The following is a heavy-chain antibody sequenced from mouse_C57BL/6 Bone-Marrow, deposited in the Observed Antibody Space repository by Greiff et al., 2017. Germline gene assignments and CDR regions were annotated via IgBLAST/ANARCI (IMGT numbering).Heavy chain of an antibody. CDR1: GYTFTNYW. Sequence: VQLQQSGAELVRPGTSVKMSCKASGYTFTNYWIGWAKQRPGHGLEWIGDIYPGGGYTNYNEKFKGKATLTADKSSSTAYMQFSSLTSEDSALYYCARGWDVGYFDYWGQGTTLTVSS. CDR3: ARGWDVGYFDY. CDR2: IYPGGGYT. V-gene: IGHV1-63*01. D-gene: IGHD4-1*01. J-gene: IGHJ2*01.